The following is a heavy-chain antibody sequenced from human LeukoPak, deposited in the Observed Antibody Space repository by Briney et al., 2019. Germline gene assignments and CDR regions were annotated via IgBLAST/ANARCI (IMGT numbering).Heavy chain of an antibody. D-gene: IGHD1-26*01. CDR3: ARVSGSYARAFDY. CDR2: INPSGGST. Sequence: ASVKVSCKASGYTFTSYYMHWVRQAPGQGLEWMGIINPSGGSTSYAQKFQGRVTMTRDMSTSTVYMELSSLKSEDTAVYYCARVSGSYARAFDYWGQGTLVTVSS. CDR1: GYTFTSYY. J-gene: IGHJ4*02. V-gene: IGHV1-46*01.